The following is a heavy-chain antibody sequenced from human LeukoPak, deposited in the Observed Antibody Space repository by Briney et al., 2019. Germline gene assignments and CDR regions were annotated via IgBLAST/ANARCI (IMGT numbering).Heavy chain of an antibody. CDR3: ATYYDILTGYSPDAFDI. V-gene: IGHV5-51*01. Sequence: GGSLRLSCKGSGYSFTSYWIGWVRQMPGKGLEWMGIIYPGDSDTRYSPTFQGQVTISADKSISTAYLQWSSLKASDTAMYYCATYYDILTGYSPDAFDIWGHGTMVTVSS. CDR2: IYPGDSDT. CDR1: GYSFTSYW. J-gene: IGHJ3*02. D-gene: IGHD3-9*01.